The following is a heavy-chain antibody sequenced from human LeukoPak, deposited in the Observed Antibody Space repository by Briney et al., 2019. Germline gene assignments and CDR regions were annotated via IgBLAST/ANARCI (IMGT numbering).Heavy chain of an antibody. CDR3: ARGPMVRGVIISGKFDY. V-gene: IGHV4-31*03. CDR2: IYYSGST. CDR1: GGXISSGGYY. J-gene: IGHJ4*02. Sequence: SETLSLTCTVSGGXISSGGYYWSWFRQHPGKRLEWIGYIYYSGSTYYNPSLKSRVTISVDTSKNQFSLKLSSVTAADTAVYYCARGPMVRGVIISGKFDYWGQGTLVTVSS. D-gene: IGHD3-10*01.